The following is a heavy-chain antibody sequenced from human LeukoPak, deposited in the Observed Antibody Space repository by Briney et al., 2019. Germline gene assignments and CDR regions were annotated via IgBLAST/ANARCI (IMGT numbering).Heavy chain of an antibody. D-gene: IGHD3-3*01. CDR3: ARAGDYDFWSGYYTPVHYGMDV. CDR2: ISAYNGNT. V-gene: IGHV1-18*01. J-gene: IGHJ6*02. CDR1: GYTFTSYG. Sequence: ASVKVSCKASGYTFTSYGISWVRQAPGQGLEWMGWISAYNGNTNYAQKLQGRVTMTTDTSTSTAYMELRSLRSDATAVYYCARAGDYDFWSGYYTPVHYGMDVWGQGTTVTVSS.